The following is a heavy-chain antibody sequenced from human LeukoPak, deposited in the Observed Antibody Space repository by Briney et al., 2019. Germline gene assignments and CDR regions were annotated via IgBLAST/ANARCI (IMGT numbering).Heavy chain of an antibody. CDR1: GFTVSSYW. Sequence: GGSLRLSCAASGFTVSSYWMHWVRQVPGKGLVWVSRIDDDGSATAYADSVKGRFTIYRGDAKNTVYLQMNSLRAEDTAMYYCIRSGGWPGYWGQGTLVTVSS. D-gene: IGHD2-15*01. CDR3: IRSGGWPGY. CDR2: IDDDGSAT. J-gene: IGHJ4*02. V-gene: IGHV3-74*01.